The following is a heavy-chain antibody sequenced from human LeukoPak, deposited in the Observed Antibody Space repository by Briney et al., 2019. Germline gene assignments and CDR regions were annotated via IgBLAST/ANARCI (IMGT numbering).Heavy chain of an antibody. V-gene: IGHV3-23*01. CDR2: ISGSGGST. CDR3: AKDLGSPIDYCSGGSCYSGGDY. J-gene: IGHJ4*02. D-gene: IGHD2-15*01. Sequence: PGGSLRLSCAASGFTFSSYAMSWVRQAPGKGLVWVSAISGSGGSTYYADSVKGRFTISRDNSKNTLYLQMNSLRAEDTAVYYCAKDLGSPIDYCSGGSCYSGGDYWGQGTLVTVSS. CDR1: GFTFSSYA.